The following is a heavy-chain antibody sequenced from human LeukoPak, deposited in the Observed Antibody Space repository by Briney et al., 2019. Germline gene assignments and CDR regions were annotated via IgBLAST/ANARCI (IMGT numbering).Heavy chain of an antibody. CDR1: GGSISSYY. J-gene: IGHJ4*02. CDR2: IYYSGST. Sequence: SETLSLTCTVSGGSISSYYWSWIRQPPGKGLEWIGYIYYSGSTNYNPSLKGRVTISVDTSKNQFSLKLSSVTAADTAVYYCARESSKVYGSGRLDYWGQGTLVTVSS. D-gene: IGHD3-10*01. V-gene: IGHV4-59*01. CDR3: ARESSKVYGSGRLDY.